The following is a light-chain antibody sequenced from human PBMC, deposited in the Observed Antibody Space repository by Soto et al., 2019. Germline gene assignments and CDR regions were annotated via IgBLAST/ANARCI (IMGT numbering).Light chain of an antibody. J-gene: IGKJ4*01. CDR1: PTVSSS. Sequence: EIVMTQSPATLSVSPGERATLSCRASPTVSSSLAWYQQKPGQAPRLLIYGASTRATGIPARFSGSGSGTEFTLTISSLQSEDFALYYCQQYNNWPFTFGGGTKVEIK. V-gene: IGKV3-15*01. CDR2: GAS. CDR3: QQYNNWPFT.